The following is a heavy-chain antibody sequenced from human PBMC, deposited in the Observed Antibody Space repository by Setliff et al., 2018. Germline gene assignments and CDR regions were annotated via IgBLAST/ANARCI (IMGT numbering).Heavy chain of an antibody. CDR2: IYDSGTT. Sequence: LSLTCTVPGDSMSSISYYWGWIRQPPGKGLEWIGTIYDSGTTYYNPSLKSRVTISVDTSKNQFSLKLNSVTAADTGVYYCATCRYQVPYNYWGQGTLVTVSS. V-gene: IGHV4-39*01. D-gene: IGHD2-2*01. CDR3: ATCRYQVPYNY. J-gene: IGHJ4*02. CDR1: GDSMSSISYY.